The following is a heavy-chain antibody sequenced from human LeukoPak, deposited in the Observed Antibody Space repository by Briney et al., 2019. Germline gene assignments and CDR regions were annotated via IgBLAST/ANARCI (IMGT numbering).Heavy chain of an antibody. V-gene: IGHV3-30*02. Sequence: GGSLRLSCAASGFTFSGYGMHWVRHPPGNGLEWVAFIRYDGSNKYYADSVKGRFTISRDNSKNTLYLQMNSLRAEDTAVYYCAKTDKIRYFDWSTPDAFDIWGQGTMVTVSS. CDR2: IRYDGSNK. D-gene: IGHD3-9*01. CDR3: AKTDKIRYFDWSTPDAFDI. CDR1: GFTFSGYG. J-gene: IGHJ3*02.